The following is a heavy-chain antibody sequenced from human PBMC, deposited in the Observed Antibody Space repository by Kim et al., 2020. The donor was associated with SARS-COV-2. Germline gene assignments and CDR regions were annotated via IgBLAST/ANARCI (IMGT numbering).Heavy chain of an antibody. CDR3: AKGSGRGYSGYVHY. D-gene: IGHD5-12*01. V-gene: IGHV3-30*02. J-gene: IGHJ4*02. Sequence: ADSVKGRFTSSRDNSKTTLYLQMNSLRAEDTAVYYCAKGSGRGYSGYVHYWGQGTLVTVSS.